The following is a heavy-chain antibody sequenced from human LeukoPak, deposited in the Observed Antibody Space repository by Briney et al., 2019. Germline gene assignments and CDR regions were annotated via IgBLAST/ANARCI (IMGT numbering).Heavy chain of an antibody. V-gene: IGHV4-30-4*08. CDR1: GGSISSGDYY. CDR3: ARAGVVPAAIPFDY. J-gene: IGHJ4*02. Sequence: KTSETLSLTCTVSGGSISSGDYYWSWIRQPPGKGLEWIGYIYYSGSTYYNPSLKSRVTISVDTSKNQFSLKLSSVTAADTAVYYCARAGVVPAAIPFDYWGQGTLVTVSS. CDR2: IYYSGST. D-gene: IGHD2-2*01.